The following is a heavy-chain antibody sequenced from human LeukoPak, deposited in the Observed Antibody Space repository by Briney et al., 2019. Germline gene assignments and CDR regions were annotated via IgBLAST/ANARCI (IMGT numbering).Heavy chain of an antibody. D-gene: IGHD6-19*01. CDR1: GVSISRYY. V-gene: IGHV4-59*01. Sequence: PSETLSLTCTVSGVSISRYYWSWLRQPPGRGREWLGYVYYSGSANYNPSLKGRFTISVDTSKNQFSLKVTVLTAGSPLVFYLARVSKEQWLVIDYWGQGTLVTVSS. CDR3: ARVSKEQWLVIDY. J-gene: IGHJ4*02. CDR2: VYYSGSA.